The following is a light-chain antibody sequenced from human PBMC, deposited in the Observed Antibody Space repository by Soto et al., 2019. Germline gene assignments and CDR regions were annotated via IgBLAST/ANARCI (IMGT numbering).Light chain of an antibody. V-gene: IGKV1-39*01. CDR1: QSISTY. J-gene: IGKJ1*01. CDR2: GAS. Sequence: QMTQSPSSLSASVGDRVTITCRASQSISTYLNWYQHKPGKAPKVLINGASRLHTGVPSRFSGSGSGTDCTLTISSLQSEDFATYFCQQKYRLPRTFGQGTKVEIK. CDR3: QQKYRLPRT.